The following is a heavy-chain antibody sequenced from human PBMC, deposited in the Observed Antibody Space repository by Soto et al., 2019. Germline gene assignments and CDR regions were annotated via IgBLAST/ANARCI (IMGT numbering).Heavy chain of an antibody. J-gene: IGHJ3*02. D-gene: IGHD1-7*01. Sequence: EVQLLESGGGLVQPGGSLRLSCAASAFTFSSYAMNWVRQAPGKGLEWVSAISGSAGSTFYADSVKGRFTISRDNSXNXXYLQMNSLRAEDTAIYYCAKVPRPGTTYPNDAFDIWGQGTMVTVSS. V-gene: IGHV3-23*01. CDR2: ISGSAGST. CDR3: AKVPRPGTTYPNDAFDI. CDR1: AFTFSSYA.